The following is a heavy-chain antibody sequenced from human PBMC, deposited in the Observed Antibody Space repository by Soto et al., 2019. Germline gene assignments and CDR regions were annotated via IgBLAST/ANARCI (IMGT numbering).Heavy chain of an antibody. V-gene: IGHV3-64*01. CDR2: ISSNGGST. J-gene: IGHJ4*02. Sequence: GSLRLSCAASGFTFSIYAMHWVRQAPGQGLEYVSAISSNGGSTYYANSVKGRFTISRDNSKNTLYLQMGSLRAEDMAVYYCARGGWDDYIWETPYFDYWGQGTLVTVSS. CDR3: ARGGWDDYIWETPYFDY. D-gene: IGHD3-16*01. CDR1: GFTFSIYA.